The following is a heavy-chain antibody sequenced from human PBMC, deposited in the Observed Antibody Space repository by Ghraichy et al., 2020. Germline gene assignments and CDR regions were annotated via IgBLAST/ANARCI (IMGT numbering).Heavy chain of an antibody. CDR3: AREYYINNYSPHMDV. J-gene: IGHJ6*03. V-gene: IGHV3-53*01. CDR1: GFTVSSIY. D-gene: IGHD3-10*01. Sequence: GESLNISCAVSGFTVSSIYLSWVRQPPGKGLEWLSVIYSGGATYYADSVKGRFTISRDNSKNTLYLEINSLRADDTAVYYCAREYYINNYSPHMDVWGKGTTVTVSS. CDR2: IYSGGAT.